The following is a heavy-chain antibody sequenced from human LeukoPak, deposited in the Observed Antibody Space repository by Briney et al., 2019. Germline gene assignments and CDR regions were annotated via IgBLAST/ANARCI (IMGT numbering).Heavy chain of an antibody. CDR2: INPNSGGT. J-gene: IGHJ6*03. CDR1: GYTFTGYY. V-gene: IGHV1-2*02. D-gene: IGHD2-2*01. CDR3: ARGYICAGTSCYDYYYMDV. Sequence: ASVKVSCKASGYTFTGYYMHWVRQAPGQGLEWMGWINPNSGGTNYAQKFQGRVTMTRDTSISTAYMELSRLRSDDTAVYYCARGYICAGTSCYDYYYMDVWGKGTTVTVS.